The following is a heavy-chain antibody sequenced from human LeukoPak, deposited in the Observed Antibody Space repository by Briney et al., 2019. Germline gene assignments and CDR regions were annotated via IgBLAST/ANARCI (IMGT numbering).Heavy chain of an antibody. D-gene: IGHD1-26*01. J-gene: IGHJ3*02. CDR1: GFTFSSYG. CDR2: IWYDGSNK. V-gene: IGHV3-33*01. CDR3: ASDTAWGAFDI. Sequence: GRSLRLSRAASGFTFSSYGMHWVRQAPGKGLEWVAVIWYDGSNKYYADSVKGRFTISRDNSKNTLYLQMNSLRAEDTAVYYCASDTAWGAFDIWGQGTMVTVSS.